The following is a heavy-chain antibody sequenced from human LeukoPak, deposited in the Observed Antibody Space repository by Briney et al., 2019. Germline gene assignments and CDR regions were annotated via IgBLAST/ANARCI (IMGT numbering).Heavy chain of an antibody. CDR2: IYYSGST. Sequence: NPSETLSLTCTVSGGSISSSGYYWGWIRQPPGKGLEWIGSIYYSGSTYYNPSLKSRVTISVDTSKNQVSLKLSSVTAADTAVYYCARDRSYASGSYYKRGFDIWGQGTMVTVSS. CDR1: GGSISSSGYY. D-gene: IGHD3-10*01. CDR3: ARDRSYASGSYYKRGFDI. V-gene: IGHV4-39*07. J-gene: IGHJ3*02.